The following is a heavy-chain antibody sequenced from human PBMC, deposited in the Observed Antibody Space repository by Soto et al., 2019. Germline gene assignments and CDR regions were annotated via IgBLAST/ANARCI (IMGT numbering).Heavy chain of an antibody. J-gene: IGHJ5*02. CDR3: ERETQQDSNGYYLEWFDP. CDR1: GYTFYRYG. Sequence: ASVKVSCKASGYTFYRYGITWVRQAPGQGLEWMGWINPSNDNTDYAQKFRGRVTMTTDASTSTAHMELRSLKSDDTAVYYCERETQQDSNGYYLEWFDPWGQGTLVTVS. CDR2: INPSNDNT. D-gene: IGHD3-22*01. V-gene: IGHV1-18*01.